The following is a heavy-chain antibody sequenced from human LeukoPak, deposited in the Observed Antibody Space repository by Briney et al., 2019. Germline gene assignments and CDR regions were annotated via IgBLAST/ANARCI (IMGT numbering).Heavy chain of an antibody. D-gene: IGHD3-16*01. CDR3: ASGASAFDY. V-gene: IGHV1-2*02. Sequence: ASVKLSFKASRYTFTDYYMHWGRQAPGQGLEWMGWINPNSGGTNYAQKFQGRVTMTRDTSIRTAYMELSSLRSDDTAMYYCASGASAFDYWGQGTLVTVSS. J-gene: IGHJ4*02. CDR1: RYTFTDYY. CDR2: INPNSGGT.